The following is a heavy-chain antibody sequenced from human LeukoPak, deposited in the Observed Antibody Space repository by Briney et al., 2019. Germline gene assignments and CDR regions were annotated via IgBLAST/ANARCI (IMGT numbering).Heavy chain of an antibody. CDR3: AIGRFDWPRGGWFDY. V-gene: IGHV5-51*01. Sequence: GESLKISCKGSGYSFTSYWIGWGRQMPGKGVEWVGIIYPGDSDTRSSPSFEGQVTISADKSISTAYLQWSSLKASDTAMYYCAIGRFDWPRGGWFDYWGKGTLVTVSS. J-gene: IGHJ4*01. CDR1: GYSFTSYW. D-gene: IGHD3-9*01. CDR2: IYPGDSDT.